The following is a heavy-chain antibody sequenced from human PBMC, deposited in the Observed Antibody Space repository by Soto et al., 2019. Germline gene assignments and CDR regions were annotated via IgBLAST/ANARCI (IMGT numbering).Heavy chain of an antibody. CDR2: IYYDGTT. V-gene: IGHV4-4*02. D-gene: IGHD3-22*01. J-gene: IGHJ5*02. CDR3: ARTNYDNCGCLDP. CDR1: GGSITNANW. Sequence: QVQLQESGPGLVKPSGTLSLTCDVSGGSITNANWWSWVRQPPGKGLEGIGEIYYDGTTKRNPSHTSSVPISVDGSKKPSSLTLTSVPGADTAVYYCARTNYDNCGCLDPWGQGTLVTVSS.